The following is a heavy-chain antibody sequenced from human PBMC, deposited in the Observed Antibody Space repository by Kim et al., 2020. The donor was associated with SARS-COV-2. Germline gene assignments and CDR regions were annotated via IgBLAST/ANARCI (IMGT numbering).Heavy chain of an antibody. CDR1: GVSISNSSNY. D-gene: IGHD2-2*01. Sequence: SETLSLTCSVSGVSISNSSNYWGWIRQSPGKRLEWIGGMTFSGSAKTSSNPSFRSRVTISVDTSKNRFFLNLGSLTAADTAVYFCAGRDPADQLDHWGQGTMVVVSS. J-gene: IGHJ4*02. V-gene: IGHV4-39*01. CDR2: MTFSGSAKT. CDR3: AGRDPADQLDH.